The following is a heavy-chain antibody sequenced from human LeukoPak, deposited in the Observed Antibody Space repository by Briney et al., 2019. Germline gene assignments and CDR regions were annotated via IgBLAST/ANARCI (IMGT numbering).Heavy chain of an antibody. V-gene: IGHV1-46*01. Sequence: GASVKVSCKASGYTFTSYYIFWVRQAPGQGLEWMGIINPRAGSTSYSQKFQGRVTMTRDMSTSTVYMEISSLRSDDTASYYCAKGLLGVPGAYDIWGQGTLVSVS. CDR2: INPRAGST. D-gene: IGHD3-16*01. CDR3: AKGLLGVPGAYDI. J-gene: IGHJ3*02. CDR1: GYTFTSYY.